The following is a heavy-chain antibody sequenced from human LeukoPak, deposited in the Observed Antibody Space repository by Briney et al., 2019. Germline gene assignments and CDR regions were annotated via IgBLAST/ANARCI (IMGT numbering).Heavy chain of an antibody. CDR3: ARRSYGGKDFDY. V-gene: IGHV5-51*01. J-gene: IGHJ4*02. CDR2: IYPGDSDT. D-gene: IGHD4-23*01. CDR1: GSSFTSYW. Sequence: GESLQISCKGSGSSFTSYWINWVRQMPGKGLEWMGIIYPGDSDTKYSPSFQGQVTISADKSINTAYLQWSSLKASDTATCYCARRSYGGKDFDYWGQGTLVTVSS.